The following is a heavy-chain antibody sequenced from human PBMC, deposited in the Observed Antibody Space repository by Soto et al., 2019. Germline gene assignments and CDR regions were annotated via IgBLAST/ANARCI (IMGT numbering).Heavy chain of an antibody. D-gene: IGHD2-8*01. Sequence: PSETLSLTCTVSGGSISSYYWSWIRQPAGKGLEWIGRIYTSGSTNYNPSLKSRVTMSVDTSKNQFSLKLSSVTAADTAVYYCARADCTNGVCCDFDYWGQGTLVTVYS. CDR3: ARADCTNGVCCDFDY. J-gene: IGHJ4*02. CDR1: GGSISSYY. CDR2: IYTSGST. V-gene: IGHV4-4*07.